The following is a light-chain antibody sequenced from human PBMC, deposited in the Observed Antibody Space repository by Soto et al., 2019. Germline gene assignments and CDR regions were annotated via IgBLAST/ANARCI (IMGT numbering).Light chain of an antibody. CDR2: AAS. J-gene: IGKJ5*01. Sequence: IHLTQSPSSLSASVGDRFTITCRASQDIAIYLAWYQQKPGEAPKLLIHAASSLQSGVPSRLGGSGSGTDFTLTISSLQPEDFATYYCQQSYSTWTFGQGTRLEIK. CDR3: QQSYSTWT. CDR1: QDIAIY. V-gene: IGKV1-39*01.